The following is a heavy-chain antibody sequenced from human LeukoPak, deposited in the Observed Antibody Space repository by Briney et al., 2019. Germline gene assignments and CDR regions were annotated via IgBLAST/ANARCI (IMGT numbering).Heavy chain of an antibody. CDR1: GGSISSYY. CDR2: FHYSGST. Sequence: SETLSLTCTVSGGSISSYYWNWIRQPPGKGLEWIGYFHYSGSTNYNPSLKSRVTISLDTSKNQFSLKLSSVTAADTAVYYCARGRYDYGGVNFDYWGQGTLVTVSS. J-gene: IGHJ4*02. D-gene: IGHD4-23*01. CDR3: ARGRYDYGGVNFDY. V-gene: IGHV4-59*01.